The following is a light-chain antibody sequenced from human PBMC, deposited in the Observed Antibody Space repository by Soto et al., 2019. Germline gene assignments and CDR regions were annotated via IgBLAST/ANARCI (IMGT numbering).Light chain of an antibody. J-gene: IGLJ2*01. Sequence: QSVLTQPASVSGFPGQSITISCTGTSSDVGGYNYVSWYQQHPGKAPKLMIYEVTNRPSGVSNRFSGSKSGNTASLTISGLQPEDEADYYCSSYTSTSPVVFGGGTKLTVL. CDR2: EVT. CDR3: SSYTSTSPVV. V-gene: IGLV2-14*01. CDR1: SSDVGGYNY.